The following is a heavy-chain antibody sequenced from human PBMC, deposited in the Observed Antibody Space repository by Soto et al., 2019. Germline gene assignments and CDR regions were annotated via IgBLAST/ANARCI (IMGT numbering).Heavy chain of an antibody. J-gene: IGHJ3*02. D-gene: IGHD3-22*01. CDR2: ISYDGRNK. CDR3: AREYDSSGYGYDAFDI. CDR1: GFIFSTYA. V-gene: IGHV3-30*04. Sequence: QVQLVESGGGVVQPGRSLRLSCAASGFIFSTYAMHWVRQAPGKGLEWVTFISYDGRNKYYADSVKDGFTISRDNSKNTLYLLMNSLRTEDTAVYYCAREYDSSGYGYDAFDIWGQGTMVTVSS.